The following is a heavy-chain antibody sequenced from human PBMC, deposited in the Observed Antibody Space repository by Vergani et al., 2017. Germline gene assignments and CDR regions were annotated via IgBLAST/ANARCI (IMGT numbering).Heavy chain of an antibody. D-gene: IGHD3-10*01. CDR2: ISNDGSKK. CDR3: AKAGSVTSGSLQYNFYMDV. Sequence: QVQLAESGGGRVQPGRSLRLSCAASGFSFSSHAIHWVRQDPGKGLEWVAVISNDGSKKYYADSVKGRFTISRDNSKKTLDLQMNSLRTQDTAVYYCAKAGSVTSGSLQYNFYMDVWGKGTTVTVS. CDR1: GFSFSSHA. V-gene: IGHV3-30*18. J-gene: IGHJ6*03.